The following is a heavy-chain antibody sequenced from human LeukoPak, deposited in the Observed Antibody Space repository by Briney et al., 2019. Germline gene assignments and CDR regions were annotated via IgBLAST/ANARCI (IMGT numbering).Heavy chain of an antibody. CDR2: ISAYNGNT. CDR1: GYTFTSYG. D-gene: IGHD3-9*01. Sequence: ASVKVSCKASGYTFTSYGISWVRQAPGQGLEWMGWISAYNGNTHYAQKLQGRVTMTTDTSTSTAYMELRSLRSDDTAVYYCARGVLTGYSFYYGMDVWGPGDTVTVSS. V-gene: IGHV1-18*01. J-gene: IGHJ6*02. CDR3: ARGVLTGYSFYYGMDV.